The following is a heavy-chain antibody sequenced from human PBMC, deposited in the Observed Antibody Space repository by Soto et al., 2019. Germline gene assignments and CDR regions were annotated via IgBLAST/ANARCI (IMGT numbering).Heavy chain of an antibody. V-gene: IGHV3-7*04. CDR2: IKQDGGEK. D-gene: IGHD3-22*01. Sequence: QPGGSLRLSCAASGISLSSSWMTWVRQAPGKGLEWVANIKQDGGEKHYVDSVKGRFTISRDNAKNSLYLQMNSLSAEDTAVYYCARDPYDRGGYAAFDIWGQGTMVTVSS. CDR1: GISLSSSW. CDR3: ARDPYDRGGYAAFDI. J-gene: IGHJ3*02.